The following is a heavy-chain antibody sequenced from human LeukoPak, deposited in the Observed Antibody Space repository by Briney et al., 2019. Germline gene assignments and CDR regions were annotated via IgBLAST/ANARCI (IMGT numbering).Heavy chain of an antibody. CDR1: GYSFTSYW. D-gene: IGHD2-21*02. CDR2: IYPGDSDT. CDR3: ASSSGGDSASYCYGMDV. Sequence: GESLKISCKGSGYSFTSYWIGWVRQMPGKGLEWMGIIYPGDSDTRYSPSFQGQVTISADKSISTAYLQWSSLKASDTAMYYCASSSGGDSASYCYGMDVWGQGTTVTVSS. V-gene: IGHV5-51*01. J-gene: IGHJ6*02.